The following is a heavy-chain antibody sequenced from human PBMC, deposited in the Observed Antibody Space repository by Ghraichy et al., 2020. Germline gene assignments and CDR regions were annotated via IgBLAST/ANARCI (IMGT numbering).Heavy chain of an antibody. CDR2: INSDGSST. V-gene: IGHV3-74*01. Sequence: GGSLRLSCAASGFTFSSYWMHWVRQAPGKGLVWVSRINSDGSSTSYADSVKGRFTISRDNAKNTLYLQMNSLRAEDTAVYYCAREIAAAGIKLFDYWGQGTLVTVSS. CDR1: GFTFSSYW. D-gene: IGHD6-13*01. J-gene: IGHJ4*02. CDR3: AREIAAAGIKLFDY.